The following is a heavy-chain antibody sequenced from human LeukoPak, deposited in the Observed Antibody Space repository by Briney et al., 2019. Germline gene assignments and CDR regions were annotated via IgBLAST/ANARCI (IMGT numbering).Heavy chain of an antibody. J-gene: IGHJ6*02. CDR2: ISNDGKNI. Sequence: GGSLRLSCAASGFTVSSNYMSWVRQAPEKGLEWVSRISNDGKNIAYADSVKDRFTISRDNAKNTLYLEINSLGTEDTAVYYCARRPTASAERGMDVWGHGTTVIVSS. CDR1: GFTVSSNY. D-gene: IGHD6-25*01. CDR3: ARRPTASAERGMDV. V-gene: IGHV3-74*01.